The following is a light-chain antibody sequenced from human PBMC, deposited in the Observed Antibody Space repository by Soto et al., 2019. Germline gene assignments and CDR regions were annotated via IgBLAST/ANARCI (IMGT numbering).Light chain of an antibody. J-gene: IGKJ3*01. CDR2: DAS. V-gene: IGKV1-5*01. Sequence: DIQMTQSPSTLSASVGDRVTITCRASQSVSYWLAWYQQKPVMAPKLLIHDASSLESGVPSRFRGSGSGKEFTLTISSLQPDDFATDYGQQYGFSFGPGTKVEI. CDR1: QSVSYW. CDR3: QQYGFS.